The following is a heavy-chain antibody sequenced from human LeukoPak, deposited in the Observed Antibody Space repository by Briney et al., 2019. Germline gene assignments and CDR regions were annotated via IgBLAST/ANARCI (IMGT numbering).Heavy chain of an antibody. V-gene: IGHV4-34*01. CDR2: INHSGST. D-gene: IGHD5-18*01. CDR3: ARGGRRGYSYGYVDY. J-gene: IGHJ4*02. Sequence: PSETLSLTCAVYGGSFSCYYWSWIRQPPGKGLGWIGEINHSGSTNYNPSLKSRVTISVETSKNQFSLKLSSVTAADTAVYYCARGGRRGYSYGYVDYWGQGTLVTVSS. CDR1: GGSFSCYY.